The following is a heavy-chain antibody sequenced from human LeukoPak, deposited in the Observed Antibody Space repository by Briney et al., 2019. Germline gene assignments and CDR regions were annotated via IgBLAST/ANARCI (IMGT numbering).Heavy chain of an antibody. D-gene: IGHD4-17*01. J-gene: IGHJ1*01. CDR2: IIPIFGTA. Sequence: SVKVSCKASGGTFSSYAISWVRQAPGQGLEWMGGIIPIFGTANYAQKFQGRVTITTDESTSTAYMELSSLRSEDTGVYYCARGVYGDYLEYFQHWGQGTLVTVSS. CDR1: GGTFSSYA. V-gene: IGHV1-69*05. CDR3: ARGVYGDYLEYFQH.